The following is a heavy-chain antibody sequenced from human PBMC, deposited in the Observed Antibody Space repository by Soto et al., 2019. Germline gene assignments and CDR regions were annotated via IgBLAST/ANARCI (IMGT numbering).Heavy chain of an antibody. CDR1: GFTFSNAW. CDR2: IKSKTDGGTT. D-gene: IGHD5-18*01. Sequence: GGSLRLSCAASGFTFSNAWMSWVRQAPGKGLEWVGRIKSKTDGGTTDYAAPVKGRFTISRDDSKNTLYLQMNSLKTEDTAVYYCTTDFSFMSDTAMVTGYWGQGTLVTVSS. J-gene: IGHJ4*02. CDR3: TTDFSFMSDTAMVTGY. V-gene: IGHV3-15*01.